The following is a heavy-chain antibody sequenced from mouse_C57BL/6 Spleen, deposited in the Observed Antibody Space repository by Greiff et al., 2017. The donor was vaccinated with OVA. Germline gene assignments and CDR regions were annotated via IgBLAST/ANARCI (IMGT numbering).Heavy chain of an antibody. CDR1: GYAFSSSW. CDR3: ARSHSSGSRFAY. D-gene: IGHD3-2*02. V-gene: IGHV1-82*01. J-gene: IGHJ3*01. CDR2: IYPGDGDT. Sequence: VQLQQSGPELVKPGASVKISCKASGYAFSSSWMNWVKQRPGKGLEWIGRIYPGDGDTNYNGKFKGKATLTADKSSSTAYMQLSSLTSEDSAVYFCARSHSSGSRFAYWGQGTLVTVSA.